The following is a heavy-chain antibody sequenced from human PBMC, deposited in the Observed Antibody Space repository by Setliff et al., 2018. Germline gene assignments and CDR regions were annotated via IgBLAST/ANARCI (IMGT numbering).Heavy chain of an antibody. D-gene: IGHD3-10*01. V-gene: IGHV4-61*02. J-gene: IGHJ4*02. Sequence: LSLPFPFSFSSLLLSPNYCSFILQPAFPFLAWIVPLAPSGHTNSHPSLKSRVTISGDTSKNQFSLKLTSVTAADTAVYFCARSLGSGSWWNSRPFYSDYWGQGTLVTVSS. CDR2: LAPSGHT. CDR1: FSSLLLSPNY. CDR3: ARSLGSGSWWNSRPFYSDY.